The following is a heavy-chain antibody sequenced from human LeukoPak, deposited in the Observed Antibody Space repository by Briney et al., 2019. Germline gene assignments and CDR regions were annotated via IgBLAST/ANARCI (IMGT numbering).Heavy chain of an antibody. CDR1: GDSINGYY. Sequence: SETLSLTCTVSGDSINGYYWSWLRQPPGKGLEWVAHVSNSGSTNYNPSLMSRVTISVDTSKNQCFLKLSSVTAADTAVYYCAGVWDYTVYYATSGDACDIWGQGTMVTVSS. CDR2: VSNSGST. J-gene: IGHJ3*02. D-gene: IGHD3-22*01. V-gene: IGHV4-59*01. CDR3: AGVWDYTVYYATSGDACDI.